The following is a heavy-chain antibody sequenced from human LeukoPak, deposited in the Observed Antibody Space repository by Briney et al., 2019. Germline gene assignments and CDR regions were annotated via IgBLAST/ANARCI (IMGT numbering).Heavy chain of an antibody. V-gene: IGHV4-4*07. CDR2: IYTSGST. J-gene: IGHJ4*02. D-gene: IGHD4-17*01. Sequence: SETLPLTCTVSGGSFSIYYWSWIRQPAGKGLEYIGRIYTSGSTNYNPSLKSRVTMSVDTSNNQFSLKLSSVTAADTAVYYCARGPTTVTRAFDYWGQGTLVTVSS. CDR1: GGSFSIYY. CDR3: ARGPTTVTRAFDY.